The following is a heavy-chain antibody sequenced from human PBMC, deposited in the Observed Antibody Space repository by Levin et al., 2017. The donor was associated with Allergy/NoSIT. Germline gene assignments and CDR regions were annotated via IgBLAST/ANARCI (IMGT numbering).Heavy chain of an antibody. D-gene: IGHD3-16*01. J-gene: IGHJ4*02. CDR1: GYTFTGYY. Sequence: GESLKISCKASGYTFTGYYMHWVRQAPGQGLEWMGWINPNSGGTNYAQKFQGRVTMTRDTSISTAYMELSRLRSDDTAVYYCARDGGRSPRRPDRGLSNDYWGQGTLVTVSS. CDR3: ARDGGRSPRRPDRGLSNDY. CDR2: INPNSGGT. V-gene: IGHV1-2*02.